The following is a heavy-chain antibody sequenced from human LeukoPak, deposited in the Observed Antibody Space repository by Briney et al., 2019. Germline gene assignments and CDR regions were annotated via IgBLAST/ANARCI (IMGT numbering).Heavy chain of an antibody. CDR3: ARRGATSPPNIYCGGDCYTRNWFDP. D-gene: IGHD2-21*01. V-gene: IGHV1-8*01. J-gene: IGHJ5*02. CDR1: GYTFISYD. CDR2: MNPNSGNT. Sequence: ASVKVSCKASGYTFISYDINWARQATGQGLEWMGWMNPNSGNTGYAQKFQGRVTMTRNTSISTAYVELSSLRSEDTAVYYCARRGATSPPNIYCGGDCYTRNWFDPWGQGTQVTVSS.